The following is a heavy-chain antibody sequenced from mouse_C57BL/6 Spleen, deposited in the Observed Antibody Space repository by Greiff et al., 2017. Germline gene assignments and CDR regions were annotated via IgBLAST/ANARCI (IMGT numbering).Heavy chain of an antibody. Sequence: VQLQESGPELVKPGASVKLSCKASGYTFTSSDINWVKQRPGQGLEWIGWIYPRDGSTKYNEKFKGKATWTVDTSSSTAYMELHSLTSEDSAVYFCAKRYGGGYFDYWGQGTTLTVSS. CDR3: AKRYGGGYFDY. D-gene: IGHD1-1*01. CDR1: GYTFTSSD. CDR2: IYPRDGST. V-gene: IGHV1-85*01. J-gene: IGHJ2*01.